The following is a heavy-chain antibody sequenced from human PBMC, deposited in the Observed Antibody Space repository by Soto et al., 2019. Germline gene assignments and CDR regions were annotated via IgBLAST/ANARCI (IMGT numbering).Heavy chain of an antibody. CDR3: AIVNPAVEASFDS. D-gene: IGHD2-2*01. CDR1: GYKITNFG. V-gene: IGHV1-18*01. CDR2: ISAYTDTP. J-gene: IGHJ1*01. Sequence: ESVKACCEASGYKITNFGVTWVRRAPGQGLEWMGWISAYTDTPNYAQKFQGRVTMTIETSTSTAYMDLRRLTSDDTAVYYCAIVNPAVEASFDSGGQGSMGTVSS.